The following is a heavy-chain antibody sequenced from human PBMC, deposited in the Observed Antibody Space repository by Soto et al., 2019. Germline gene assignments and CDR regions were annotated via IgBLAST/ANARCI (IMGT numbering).Heavy chain of an antibody. J-gene: IGHJ5*02. CDR2: INPDSGGT. V-gene: IGHV1-2*04. Sequence: GASVKVSCKASGYTFTGYYIHWVRQAPGQGLEWMGWINPDSGGTTYAQKFQGWLTMTRDTSISTVYMEFSRLRSDDTAVYYCARDSGTRNWFDTWGQGTLVTVSS. CDR1: GYTFTGYY. D-gene: IGHD1-7*01. CDR3: ARDSGTRNWFDT.